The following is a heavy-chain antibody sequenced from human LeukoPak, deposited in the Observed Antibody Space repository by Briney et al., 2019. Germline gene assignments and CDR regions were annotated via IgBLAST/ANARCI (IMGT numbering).Heavy chain of an antibody. J-gene: IGHJ4*02. Sequence: GGTLRLSCAASGFTFTGYGMGWVRQAPGKGLEWVSVISGDSATTYYADSVKGRFAISRDNSKNTLYLQMNSLRAEDTAVYYCAKEGGSSGYYWSDYWGQGTLVTVSS. CDR1: GFTFTGYG. D-gene: IGHD3-22*01. V-gene: IGHV3-23*01. CDR2: ISGDSATT. CDR3: AKEGGSSGYYWSDY.